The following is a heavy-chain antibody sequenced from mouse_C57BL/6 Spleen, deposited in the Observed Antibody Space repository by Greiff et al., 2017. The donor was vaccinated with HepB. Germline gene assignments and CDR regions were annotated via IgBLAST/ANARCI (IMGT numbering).Heavy chain of an antibody. CDR3: AREEKLFYYAMDY. CDR2: ISYDGSN. CDR1: GYSITSGYY. V-gene: IGHV3-6*01. Sequence: VQLQQSGPGLVKPSQSLSLTCSVTGYSITSGYYWNWIRQFPGNKLEWMGYISYDGSNNYNPSLKNRISITRDTSKNQFFLKLNSVTTEDTATYYCAREEKLFYYAMDYWGQGTSVTVSS. J-gene: IGHJ4*01. D-gene: IGHD4-1*01.